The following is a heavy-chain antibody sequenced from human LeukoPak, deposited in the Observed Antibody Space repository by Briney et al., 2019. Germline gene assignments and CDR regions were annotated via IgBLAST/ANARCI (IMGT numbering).Heavy chain of an antibody. J-gene: IGHJ5*02. CDR3: AREANYDILTGYFDP. D-gene: IGHD3-9*01. V-gene: IGHV3-7*01. CDR1: GFTFSSYW. Sequence: GGSLRLSCAASGFTFSSYWMSWVRQAPGKGLEWVANIKQDGSEKYYVDSVKGRFTISRDNAKNSLYLQMNSLRAEDTAVYYCAREANYDILTGYFDPWGQGTLVTVSS. CDR2: IKQDGSEK.